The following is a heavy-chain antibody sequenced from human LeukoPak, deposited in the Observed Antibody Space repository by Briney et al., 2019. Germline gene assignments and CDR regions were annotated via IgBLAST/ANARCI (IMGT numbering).Heavy chain of an antibody. V-gene: IGHV1-18*01. D-gene: IGHD6-13*01. Sequence: ASAKVSCKASGYTFTSYGISWVRQAPGQGLEWMGWISAYNGNTNYAQKLQGRVTMTTDTSTSTAYMELRSLRSDDTAVYYCARGIAATSYYYYGMDVWGQGTTVTVSS. CDR2: ISAYNGNT. CDR3: ARGIAATSYYYYGMDV. CDR1: GYTFTSYG. J-gene: IGHJ6*02.